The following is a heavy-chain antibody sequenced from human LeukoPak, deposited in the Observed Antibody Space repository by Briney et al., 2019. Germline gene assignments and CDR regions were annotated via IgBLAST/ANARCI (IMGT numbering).Heavy chain of an antibody. Sequence: SETLSLTCTDSGGSIYAYYWSWIRQPPGKGLEWIGYIYYSGSTNYNPSLKSRVTISVDTSKNQFSLKLSSVTAADTAVYYCAGGAGIAVAGTTGFDPWGQGTLVTVSS. V-gene: IGHV4-59*01. D-gene: IGHD6-19*01. CDR3: AGGAGIAVAGTTGFDP. CDR2: IYYSGST. CDR1: GGSIYAYY. J-gene: IGHJ5*02.